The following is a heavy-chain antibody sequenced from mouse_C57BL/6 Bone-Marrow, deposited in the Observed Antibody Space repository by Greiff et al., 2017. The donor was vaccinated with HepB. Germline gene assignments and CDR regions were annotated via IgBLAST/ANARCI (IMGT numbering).Heavy chain of an antibody. V-gene: IGHV1-26*01. J-gene: IGHJ4*01. CDR2: INPNNGGT. CDR1: GYTFTDYY. Sequence: EVQLQQSGPELVKPGASVKISCKASGYTFTDYYMNWVKQSHGKSLEWIGDINPNNGGTSYNQKFKGKATLTVDKSSSTAYMELRSLTSEDSAVYYCARGKADYAMDYWGQGTSVTVSS. CDR3: ARGKADYAMDY.